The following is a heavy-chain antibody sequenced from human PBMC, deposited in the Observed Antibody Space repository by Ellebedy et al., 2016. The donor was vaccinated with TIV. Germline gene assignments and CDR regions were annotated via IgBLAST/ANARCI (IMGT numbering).Heavy chain of an antibody. Sequence: GGSLRLSCATSGFTFSSFAMHWVRQAPGKGLEWLSVISGGGGNTFDADSVKGRFTIIRDNSKNTLFLQMNRLRVEDTAIYYCAKGSSSGFNYDRVGFQDWGQGILVTVSS. D-gene: IGHD3-16*01. CDR3: AKGSSSGFNYDRVGFQD. V-gene: IGHV3-23*01. CDR1: GFTFSSFA. CDR2: ISGGGGNT. J-gene: IGHJ4*02.